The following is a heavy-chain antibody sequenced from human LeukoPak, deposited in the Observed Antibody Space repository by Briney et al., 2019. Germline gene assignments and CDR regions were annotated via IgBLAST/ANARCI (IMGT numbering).Heavy chain of an antibody. Sequence: PGGSLRLSCAASGFTFSSYSMSWVRQAPGKGLEWVANIKQDGSEKYYVDSVKGRFTISRDNAKNSLYLQMNSLRAEDTAVYYCARVQDDFWSGKADCWGQGTLVTVSS. CDR2: IKQDGSEK. CDR3: ARVQDDFWSGKADC. J-gene: IGHJ4*02. V-gene: IGHV3-7*01. D-gene: IGHD3-3*01. CDR1: GFTFSSYS.